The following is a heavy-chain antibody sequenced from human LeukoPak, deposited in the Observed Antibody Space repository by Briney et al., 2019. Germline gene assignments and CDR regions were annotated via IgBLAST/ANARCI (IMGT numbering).Heavy chain of an antibody. Sequence: GGSLRLSCAASGFTFSGSVMHWVRQASGKGLEWVGRIRSKANSYATAYAASVKGRFTISRDDSKNTAYLQMNSLRAEDTAVYYCAKGSSSSLVGATIVYFDYWGQGTLVTVSS. V-gene: IGHV3-73*01. CDR2: IRSKANSYAT. J-gene: IGHJ4*02. CDR3: AKGSSSSLVGATIVYFDY. D-gene: IGHD1-26*01. CDR1: GFTFSGSV.